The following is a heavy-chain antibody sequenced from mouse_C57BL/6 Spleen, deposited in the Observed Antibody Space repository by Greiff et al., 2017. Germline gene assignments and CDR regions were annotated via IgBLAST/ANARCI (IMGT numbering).Heavy chain of an antibody. J-gene: IGHJ2*01. CDR1: GYTFTSYW. CDR3: TRSGGSRDFFDC. V-gene: IGHV1-5*01. D-gene: IGHD1-1*01. Sequence: VQLQQSGTVLARPGASVKMSCKTSGYTFTSYWMHWVKQRPGQGLEWIGALYPGNSDTSYNQKFKGKAKLTAVTSASTAYMELSSLTNEDSAVYYCTRSGGSRDFFDCWGQGTTLTVSS. CDR2: LYPGNSDT.